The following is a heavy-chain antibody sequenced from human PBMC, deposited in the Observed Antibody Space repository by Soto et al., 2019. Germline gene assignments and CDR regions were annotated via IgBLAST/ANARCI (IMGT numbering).Heavy chain of an antibody. V-gene: IGHV1-69*01. CDR1: GGTFSTYG. CDR3: AREAARRWLQLLDY. J-gene: IGHJ4*02. CDR2: ITPMFGTT. Sequence: VQLVQSGAEVKKPGSSVKVSCKASGGTFSTYGVSWVRQAPGQGLEWMGGITPMFGTTKYAQKFQARVSITADESMTTAYMEMRGLRSDDTAVYFCAREAARRWLQLLDYWGQGTLVTVSS. D-gene: IGHD5-12*01.